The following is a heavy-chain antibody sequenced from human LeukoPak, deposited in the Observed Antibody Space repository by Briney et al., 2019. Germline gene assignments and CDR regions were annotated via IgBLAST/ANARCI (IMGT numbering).Heavy chain of an antibody. CDR1: GFNVSNTY. Sequence: GGSLRLSCVVTGFNVSNTYMSWVRQAPAKGLEWVSVIYSGGRTYYADSVKGRFTMSRDNSKNTLYFQMNSLTAEDTAVYFCARGTWNPALLDSWGQGTLVTVSS. V-gene: IGHV3-53*01. J-gene: IGHJ4*02. D-gene: IGHD1-1*01. CDR2: IYSGGRT. CDR3: ARGTWNPALLDS.